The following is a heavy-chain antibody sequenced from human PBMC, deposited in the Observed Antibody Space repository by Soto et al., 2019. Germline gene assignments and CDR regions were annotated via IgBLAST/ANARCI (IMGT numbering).Heavy chain of an antibody. J-gene: IGHJ6*02. Sequence: ESLYISWKASGYCFTSYWNSRVRHMPGKGLEWMARIDPSVSYTNYSPSFQGHVTLSADKSISTAYLQWSSLKASDTAMYYCASLSSSSPYYYYYGMDVWGQGTTVTVS. CDR3: ASLSSSSPYYYYYGMDV. V-gene: IGHV5-10-1*01. D-gene: IGHD6-6*01. CDR1: GYCFTSYW. CDR2: IDPSVSYT.